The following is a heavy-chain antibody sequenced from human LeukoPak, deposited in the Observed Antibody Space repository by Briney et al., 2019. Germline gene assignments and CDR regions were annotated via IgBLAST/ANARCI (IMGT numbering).Heavy chain of an antibody. D-gene: IGHD3-10*01. Sequence: SETLSLTCAVYGGSFSGYYWSWIRQPPGKGLEWIGEINHSGSTNYNPSRKSRVTISVDTSKNQFSLKLSSVTAADTAVYYCARFPLRITMVRGAFDYWGQGTLVTVSS. J-gene: IGHJ4*02. V-gene: IGHV4-34*01. CDR3: ARFPLRITMVRGAFDY. CDR1: GGSFSGYY. CDR2: INHSGST.